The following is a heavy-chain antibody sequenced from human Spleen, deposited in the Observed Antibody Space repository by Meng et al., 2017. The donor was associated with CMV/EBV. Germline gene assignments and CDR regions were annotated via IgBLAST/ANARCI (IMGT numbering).Heavy chain of an antibody. CDR3: ARGIKTFDY. CDR1: GASISNYY. J-gene: IGHJ4*02. CDR2: IYYSGST. V-gene: IGHV4-59*01. Sequence: SETLSLTCTVSGASISNYYWSWIRQPPGKGLEWIGYIYYSGSTNYNPSLKSRVTISVDTSKNQFSLKLSSVTAADTAVYYCARGIKTFDYWGQGTLVTVSS. D-gene: IGHD3-10*01.